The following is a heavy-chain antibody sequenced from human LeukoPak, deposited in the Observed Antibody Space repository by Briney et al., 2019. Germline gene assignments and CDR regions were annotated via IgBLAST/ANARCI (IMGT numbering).Heavy chain of an antibody. CDR1: GFAFSNYD. CDR2: IGTTGDT. Sequence: GGSLRLSCAASGFAFSNYDFHWVRQVTGKRLEWVSGIGTTGDTYYPASVKGRFTISRENAKNSFYLQMNSLRAGDTAVYYCVRVNWLHYSGMDVWGQGTTVTVSS. V-gene: IGHV3-13*01. J-gene: IGHJ6*02. CDR3: VRVNWLHYSGMDV. D-gene: IGHD5-12*01.